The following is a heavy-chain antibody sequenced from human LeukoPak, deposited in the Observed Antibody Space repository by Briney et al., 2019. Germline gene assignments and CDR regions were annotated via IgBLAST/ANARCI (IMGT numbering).Heavy chain of an antibody. CDR1: GFTFSRFA. CDR3: ARRGSALDY. CDR2: ISSDGGTT. Sequence: GGSLRLSCAASGFTFSRFAMHWVRQAPGKGLEYVSAISSDGGTTYYANSVKGRFVISRDNSKSTLYLQMGSLRPEDMAVYYCARRGSALDYWGQGTLVTVSS. V-gene: IGHV3-64*01. D-gene: IGHD3-16*01. J-gene: IGHJ4*02.